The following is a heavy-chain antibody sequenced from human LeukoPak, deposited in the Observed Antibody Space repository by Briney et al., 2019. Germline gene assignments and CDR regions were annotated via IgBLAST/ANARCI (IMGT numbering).Heavy chain of an antibody. CDR3: ARTVGYSSGWYYFDY. CDR2: IIPILGIA. J-gene: IGHJ4*02. Sequence: ASVTHSCKASGGTFSSYAISWVRQASGQGLEWMGRIIPILGIANYAQKFQGRVTITADKSTSTAYMELSSLRSEDTAVYYCARTVGYSSGWYYFDYWGQGTLVTVSS. D-gene: IGHD6-19*01. V-gene: IGHV1-69*04. CDR1: GGTFSSYA.